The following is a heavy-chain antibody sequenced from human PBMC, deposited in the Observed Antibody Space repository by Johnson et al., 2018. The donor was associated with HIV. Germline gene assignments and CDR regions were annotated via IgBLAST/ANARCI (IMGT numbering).Heavy chain of an antibody. CDR1: GFLFNTYW. V-gene: IGHV3-7*03. CDR3: TAVSYADAFDI. CDR2: IRQDGSEK. D-gene: IGHD1-26*01. J-gene: IGHJ3*02. Sequence: VQLVESGGGLVQPGGSLRLSCAASGFLFNTYWMNWVRQAPGKGLEWVANIRQDGSEKYYVDSVKGRFTISRDNAKNSLYLQMNTLRAEDTAVYYCTAVSYADAFDIWGQGTMVTVSS.